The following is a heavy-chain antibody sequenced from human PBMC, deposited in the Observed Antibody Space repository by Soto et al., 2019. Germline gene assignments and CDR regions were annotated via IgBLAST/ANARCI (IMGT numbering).Heavy chain of an antibody. D-gene: IGHD2-2*01. CDR2: IHHSGTT. V-gene: IGHV4-30-4*01. Sequence: QVHLQESGPGLVKPSQTLSLTCTVSGDSISSGTNFWRWIRQPPGKGLEWMGFIHHSGTTFYNPSLKSRVMISGNTSENQISLKMTSLTVADTAVYYCARDRGYCTGPSCSLFSCYGLDVWGQGTKVSVSS. CDR3: ARDRGYCTGPSCSLFSCYGLDV. CDR1: GDSISSGTNF. J-gene: IGHJ6*02.